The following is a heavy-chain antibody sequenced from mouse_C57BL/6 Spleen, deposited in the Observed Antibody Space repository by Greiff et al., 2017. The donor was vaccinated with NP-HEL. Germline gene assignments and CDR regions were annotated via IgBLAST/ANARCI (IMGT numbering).Heavy chain of an antibody. CDR1: GFTFSDYY. D-gene: IGHD2-4*01. Sequence: EVKVVESEGGLVQPGSSMKLSCTASGFTFSDYYMAWVRQVPEKGLEWVANINYDGSSTYYLDSLKSRFIISRDNAKNILYLQMSSLKSEDTATYYCARDRGLRQEYYAMDYWGQGTSVTVSS. V-gene: IGHV5-16*01. CDR2: INYDGSST. J-gene: IGHJ4*01. CDR3: ARDRGLRQEYYAMDY.